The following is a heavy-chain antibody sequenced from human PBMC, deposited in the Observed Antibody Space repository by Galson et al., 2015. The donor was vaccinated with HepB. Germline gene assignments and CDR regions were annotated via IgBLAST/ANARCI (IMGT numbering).Heavy chain of an antibody. V-gene: IGHV3-23*01. CDR2: ISDSAGSL. Sequence: SLRLSCAASGFAFSSSAMPWVRQAPGKGLEWVSGISDSAGSLSYADSVKGRFTISRDNYKNTLFLEMKSLGVEDTAVYYCAKELKIAYIHGDYHYAMDVWGQGTTVTVSS. CDR1: GFAFSSSA. D-gene: IGHD2-21*01. CDR3: AKELKIAYIHGDYHYAMDV. J-gene: IGHJ6*02.